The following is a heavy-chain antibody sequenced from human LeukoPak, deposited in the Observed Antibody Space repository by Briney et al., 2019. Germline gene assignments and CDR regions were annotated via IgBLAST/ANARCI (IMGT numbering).Heavy chain of an antibody. J-gene: IGHJ4*02. D-gene: IGHD5-12*01. CDR3: ARGYTGPDY. CDR2: IRYDGSNK. CDR1: GFTFSSYG. V-gene: IGHV3-30*02. Sequence: SGGSLRLSCAASGFTFSSYGMHWVRQAPGKGLEWVTFIRYDGSNKYYTDSVKGRFTISRDNSYKTLYLQMNSLRAEDTAIYYCARGYTGPDYWGQGTLVTVSS.